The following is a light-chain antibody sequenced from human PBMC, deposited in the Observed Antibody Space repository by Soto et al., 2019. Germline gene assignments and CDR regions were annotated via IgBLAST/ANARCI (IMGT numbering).Light chain of an antibody. CDR3: CSYAGTFYV. Sequence: QSVLTQPRSVSGSPGQSVTISCTGTSSDVGGYNYVSWYQQHPGKAPKLMIYDVSKRPSGVPDRFSGSKSGNTASLTISGLQAEDEADYYCCSYAGTFYVFGTETEVTVL. CDR2: DVS. J-gene: IGLJ1*01. CDR1: SSDVGGYNY. V-gene: IGLV2-11*01.